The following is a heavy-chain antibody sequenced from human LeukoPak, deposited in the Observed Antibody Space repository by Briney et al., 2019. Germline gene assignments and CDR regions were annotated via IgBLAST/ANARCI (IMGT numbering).Heavy chain of an antibody. CDR1: GFTFRSYE. Sequence: QPGGSLRLSCAASGFTFRSYEMNWVRQAPGKGLEWVSYISSSGSTIYYADSVKGRFTISRDNAKNSLYLQMNSLRAEDTAVYYCARDYYGSGSYYGVKNYYYYMDVWGKGTTVTVSS. J-gene: IGHJ6*03. CDR3: ARDYYGSGSYYGVKNYYYYMDV. D-gene: IGHD3-10*01. V-gene: IGHV3-48*03. CDR2: ISSSGSTI.